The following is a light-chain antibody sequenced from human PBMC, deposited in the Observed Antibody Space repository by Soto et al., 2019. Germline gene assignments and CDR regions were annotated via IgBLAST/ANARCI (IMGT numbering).Light chain of an antibody. CDR3: QQYSVYWT. CDR1: QSISIW. J-gene: IGKJ1*01. Sequence: DIQMTQSPSTLSASVGDRVPITCRASQSISIWLAWYQQKPGKAPKILIYKASSLESGVPSRFSGSGSGTEFTLTISSLQPDDFTTYYCQQYSVYWTFGQGTKVDIK. CDR2: KAS. V-gene: IGKV1-5*03.